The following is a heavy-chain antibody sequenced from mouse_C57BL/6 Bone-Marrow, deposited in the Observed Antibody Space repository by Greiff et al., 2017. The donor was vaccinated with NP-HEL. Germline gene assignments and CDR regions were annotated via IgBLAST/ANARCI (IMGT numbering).Heavy chain of an antibody. CDR3: ARNYYGSSLVAPYWYFDV. J-gene: IGHJ1*03. Sequence: EVQRVESGGGLVKPGGSLKLSCAASGFTFSDYGMHWVRQAPEKGLEWVAYISSGSSTIDYADTVKGRFTISRDNAKTTLFLHMTSLTSEDTAMYYCARNYYGSSLVAPYWYFDVWGTGTTVTVSS. V-gene: IGHV5-17*01. CDR2: ISSGSSTI. D-gene: IGHD1-1*01. CDR1: GFTFSDYG.